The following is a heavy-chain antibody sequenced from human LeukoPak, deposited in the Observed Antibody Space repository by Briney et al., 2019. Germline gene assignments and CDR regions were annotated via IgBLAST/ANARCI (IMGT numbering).Heavy chain of an antibody. CDR2: LYSGGNT. CDR3: ARTLYGFYFDY. V-gene: IGHV3-66*01. D-gene: IGHD2/OR15-2a*01. J-gene: IGHJ4*02. CDR1: GFTFSSYS. Sequence: PGGSLRLSCAASGFTFSSYSMDWVRQAPGKGLEWVSVLYSGGNTYHADSVKGRFTISRANSKNTLFLQMNSLRDEDTAVYYCARTLYGFYFDYWGQGTLVTVSS.